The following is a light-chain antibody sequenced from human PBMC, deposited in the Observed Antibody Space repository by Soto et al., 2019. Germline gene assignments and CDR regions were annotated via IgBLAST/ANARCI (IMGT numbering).Light chain of an antibody. CDR2: KAS. J-gene: IGKJ1*01. CDR3: QQYNSYSRT. V-gene: IGKV1-5*03. CDR1: QSISSW. Sequence: DIQMTQSPSTLSASVGDRVTITCRASQSISSWLAWYQQKPGKAPKLLIYKASSLESGVPSRFSGSGSGTEFTLPISSLQPDDFATNYCQQYNSYSRTFGQGTKVEIK.